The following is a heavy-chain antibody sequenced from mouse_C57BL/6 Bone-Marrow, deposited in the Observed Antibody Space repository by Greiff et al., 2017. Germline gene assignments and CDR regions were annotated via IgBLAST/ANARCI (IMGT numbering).Heavy chain of an antibody. CDR1: GFTFSSYA. CDR2: ISDGGSYT. D-gene: IGHD2-3*01. CDR3: AREGGYYPLYFDY. J-gene: IGHJ2*01. Sequence: EVKLMESGGGLVKPGGSLKLSCAASGFTFSSYAMSWVRQTPEKRLEWVATISDGGSYTYYPDNVKGRFTISRDNAKNNLYLQMSQLKSEDTAMYYCAREGGYYPLYFDYWGQGTTLTVSS. V-gene: IGHV5-4*01.